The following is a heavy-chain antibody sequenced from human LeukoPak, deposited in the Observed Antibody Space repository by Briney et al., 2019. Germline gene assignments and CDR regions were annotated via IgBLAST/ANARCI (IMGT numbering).Heavy chain of an antibody. CDR2: ISNNGAGT. CDR1: GFTFSGFA. CDR3: VKKGPAGDPPCFNY. Sequence: PGGSLRLSCAASGFTFSGFAMSWVRQAPGKGLEWVAAISNNGAGTYYVDSVKGRFTVSRDNSKNTLFLQMNSLRAEDTAVYYCVKKGPAGDPPCFNYWGQGTLVTVSS. D-gene: IGHD3-10*01. J-gene: IGHJ4*02. V-gene: IGHV3-23*01.